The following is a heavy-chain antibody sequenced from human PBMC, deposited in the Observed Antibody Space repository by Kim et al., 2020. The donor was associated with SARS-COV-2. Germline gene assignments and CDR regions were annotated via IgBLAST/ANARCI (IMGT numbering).Heavy chain of an antibody. J-gene: IGHJ4*02. V-gene: IGHV6-1*01. CDR3: ARGSHPYSSSWYYFDY. D-gene: IGHD6-13*01. Sequence: SVKSRITINPDTSKNQFSLQLNSVTPEDTAVYYCARGSHPYSSSWYYFDYWGQGTLVTVSS.